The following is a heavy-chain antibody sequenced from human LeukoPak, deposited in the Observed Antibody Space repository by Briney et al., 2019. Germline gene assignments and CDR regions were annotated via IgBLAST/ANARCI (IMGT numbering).Heavy chain of an antibody. CDR2: IYSGGST. D-gene: IGHD3-22*01. V-gene: IGHV3-66*01. Sequence: GGSLRLSCAASGFTVSSNYMSWVRQAPGKGLEWVSVIYSGGSTYYADSVKGRFTISRDNSKNTLYLQMNSPRAEDTAVYYCARDPSAYYYDSSGYYNNYWGQGTLVTVSS. J-gene: IGHJ4*02. CDR3: ARDPSAYYYDSSGYYNNY. CDR1: GFTVSSNY.